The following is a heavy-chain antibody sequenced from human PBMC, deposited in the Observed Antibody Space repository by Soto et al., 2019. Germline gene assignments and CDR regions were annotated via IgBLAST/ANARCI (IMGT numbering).Heavy chain of an antibody. Sequence: QVQLVQSGAEVKKPGSSVKVSCKASGGTFSSYAISWVRQAPGQGLEWMGGIIPIFGTANYAHKFQGRVTITADESTSTAYMEQSSLRSEDTAVYYCARESRYCSGGSCYFLPGIDYWGQGTLVTVSS. CDR3: ARESRYCSGGSCYFLPGIDY. J-gene: IGHJ4*02. CDR2: IIPIFGTA. D-gene: IGHD2-15*01. CDR1: GGTFSSYA. V-gene: IGHV1-69*12.